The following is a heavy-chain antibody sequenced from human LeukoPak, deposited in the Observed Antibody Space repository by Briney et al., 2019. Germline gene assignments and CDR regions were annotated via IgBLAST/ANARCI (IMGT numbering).Heavy chain of an antibody. CDR3: ARDRYSYGCFDY. CDR1: GFTFSSYA. D-gene: IGHD5-18*01. V-gene: IGHV3-30-3*01. Sequence: GGSLRLSCAASGFTFSSYAMHWVRQAPGKGLEWVAVISYDGSNKYYADSVKGRFTISRDNSKNTLYLQMNSLRAVDTAVYYCARDRYSYGCFDYWGQGTLVTVSS. CDR2: ISYDGSNK. J-gene: IGHJ4*02.